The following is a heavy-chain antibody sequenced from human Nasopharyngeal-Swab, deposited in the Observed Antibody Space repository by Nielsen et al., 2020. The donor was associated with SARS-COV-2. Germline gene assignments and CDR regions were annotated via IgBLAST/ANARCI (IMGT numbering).Heavy chain of an antibody. CDR2: NSPILGIA. D-gene: IGHD3-10*01. Sequence: SVKVSCKASGGTFSSYANSWVRQAPGQGREWMGRNSPILGIANYAQKFQGRVPITADKSTSTAYMEVSSLSSEDTAVYYCGRGSRVRGVIIADTRYWGQGTLVTVSS. CDR1: GGTFSSYA. J-gene: IGHJ4*02. V-gene: IGHV1-69*04. CDR3: GRGSRVRGVIIADTRY.